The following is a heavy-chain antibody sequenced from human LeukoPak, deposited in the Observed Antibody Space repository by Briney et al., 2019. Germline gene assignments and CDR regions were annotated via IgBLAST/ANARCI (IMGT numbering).Heavy chain of an antibody. CDR2: IYYSGST. D-gene: IGHD3-10*01. Sequence: SETLSLTCTVSGGSISSYYWSWIRQPPGKGLEWIGYIYYSGSTNYNPSLKSRVTISVDTPKNQFSLKLSSVTAADTAVYYCARQPYYGSGSYYYYYGMDVWGQGTTVTVSS. V-gene: IGHV4-59*08. CDR1: GGSISSYY. CDR3: ARQPYYGSGSYYYYYGMDV. J-gene: IGHJ6*02.